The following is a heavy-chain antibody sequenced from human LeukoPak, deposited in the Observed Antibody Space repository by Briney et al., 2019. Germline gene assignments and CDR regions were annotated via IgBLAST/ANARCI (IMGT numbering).Heavy chain of an antibody. J-gene: IGHJ5*02. D-gene: IGHD1-26*01. CDR3: AKDPPTTLGA. CDR2: ISGSGGST. V-gene: IGHV3-23*01. Sequence: SGGSLRLSCAASGFTFSTYAMSWVRQAPGKGLEWVSVISGSGGSTYYADSVKGRFTISRDNSKNTLFLQMNSLRAEDTAVYYCAKDPPTTLGAWGQGTLVTVSS. CDR1: GFTFSTYA.